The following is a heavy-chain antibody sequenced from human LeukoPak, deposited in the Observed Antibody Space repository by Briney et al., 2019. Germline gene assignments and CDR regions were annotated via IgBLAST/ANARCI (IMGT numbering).Heavy chain of an antibody. Sequence: GGSLRVSCAASGFTFSSYSMNWVRQAPGKGLEWVSSISSSSSYIYYADSVKGRFTISRDNAKNSLYMQMNSLRAEDTAVYYRARAEYSSGWYYFDYWGQGTLVTVSS. CDR3: ARAEYSSGWYYFDY. J-gene: IGHJ4*02. CDR2: ISSSSSYI. CDR1: GFTFSSYS. V-gene: IGHV3-21*01. D-gene: IGHD6-19*01.